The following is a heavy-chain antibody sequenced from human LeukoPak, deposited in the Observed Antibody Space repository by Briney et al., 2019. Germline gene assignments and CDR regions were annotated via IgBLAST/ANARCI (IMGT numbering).Heavy chain of an antibody. Sequence: GGSLRLSCTASGFTFSSYSMSWVRQGPGTGLGWVSAISGSGDTTFYADSVKDRFTISRDKSKKTLYLQVNSLRAEDTAVYFCAKELTTERTPGVDSWGQGTLVTVSS. CDR2: ISGSGDTT. CDR1: GFTFSSYS. J-gene: IGHJ4*02. V-gene: IGHV3-23*01. D-gene: IGHD4-17*01. CDR3: AKELTTERTPGVDS.